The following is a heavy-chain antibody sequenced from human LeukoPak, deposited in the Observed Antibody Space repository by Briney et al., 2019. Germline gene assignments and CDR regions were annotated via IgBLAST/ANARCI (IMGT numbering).Heavy chain of an antibody. Sequence: GGSLRLSCAASGFTFSTSVIHWVRQAPGKGLEWVAAIWYDGSNEYYADSVKGRFTIPRDNSKNTLYLQMNSLRAEDTAVYYCPRRLGYYFDYWGQGTLVTVSS. CDR1: GFTFSTSV. CDR3: PRRLGYYFDY. D-gene: IGHD5-12*01. CDR2: IWYDGSNE. J-gene: IGHJ4*02. V-gene: IGHV3-33*01.